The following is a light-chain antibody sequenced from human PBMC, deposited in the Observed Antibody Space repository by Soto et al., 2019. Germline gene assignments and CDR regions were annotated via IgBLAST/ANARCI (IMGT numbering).Light chain of an antibody. Sequence: QSALTQPPSASGSPGQSVTISCTGTSSDVGGYNFVSWYQQHPGKAPKLMIYEVNKRPSGVPNRFSGPKSGNTASLTVSGLQAEDEADYYCSSNVGNNNRYVFGTGTKLTVL. CDR2: EVN. J-gene: IGLJ1*01. CDR1: SSDVGGYNF. CDR3: SSNVGNNNRYV. V-gene: IGLV2-8*01.